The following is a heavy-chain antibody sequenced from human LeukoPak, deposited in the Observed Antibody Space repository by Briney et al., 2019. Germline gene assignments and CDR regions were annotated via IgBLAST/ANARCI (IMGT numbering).Heavy chain of an antibody. V-gene: IGHV3-23*01. CDR3: ARESPCSGGSCYSNY. D-gene: IGHD2-15*01. Sequence: PGGSLRLSCAASGFTFSKSAMSWVRQAPGKGLEWVSAISGSGDSTYYADSVKGRFTISRDNSKNTLCLQMNSLRAEDTAVYYCARESPCSGGSCYSNYWGQGTLVTVSS. CDR2: ISGSGDST. J-gene: IGHJ4*02. CDR1: GFTFSKSA.